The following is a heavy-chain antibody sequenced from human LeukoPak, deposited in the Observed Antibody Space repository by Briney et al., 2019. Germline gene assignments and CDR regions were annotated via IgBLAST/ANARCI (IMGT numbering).Heavy chain of an antibody. CDR3: ARVAYDSSGYYADY. D-gene: IGHD3-22*01. CDR2: IYYSGST. V-gene: IGHV4-39*07. CDR1: GGSISSSSYC. Sequence: PSETLSLTCTVSGGSISSSSYCWGWIRQPPGKGLEWIGSIYYSGSTYYNPSLKSRVTISVDTSKNQFSLKLSSVTAADTAVYYCARVAYDSSGYYADYWGQGTLVTVSS. J-gene: IGHJ4*02.